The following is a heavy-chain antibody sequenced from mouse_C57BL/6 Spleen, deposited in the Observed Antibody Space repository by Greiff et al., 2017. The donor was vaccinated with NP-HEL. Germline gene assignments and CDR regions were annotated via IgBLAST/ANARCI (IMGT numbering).Heavy chain of an antibody. Sequence: EVMLVESGEGLVKPGGSLKLSCAASGFTFSSYAMSWVRQTPEKRLEWVAYISSGGDYIYYADTVKGRFTISRDNARNTLYLQMSSLKSEDTAMYYCTREALGDAMDYWGQGTSVTVSS. J-gene: IGHJ4*01. V-gene: IGHV5-9-1*02. CDR2: ISSGGDYI. CDR1: GFTFSSYA. CDR3: TREALGDAMDY.